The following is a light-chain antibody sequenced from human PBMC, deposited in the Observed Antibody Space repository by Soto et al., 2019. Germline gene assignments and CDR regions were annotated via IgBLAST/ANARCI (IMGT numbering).Light chain of an antibody. CDR2: GAS. V-gene: IGKV1-9*01. CDR3: QQLNSFPLT. CDR1: HDISNY. Sequence: DIQLTQSPSFLSASVGDRVAITCRASHDISNYLAWYQQEPGKAPKLLIYGASTLQSGVPSRFSGSRSGTEFTLTISSVQPEDFATYYCQQLNSFPLTFGGGTKVEIK. J-gene: IGKJ4*01.